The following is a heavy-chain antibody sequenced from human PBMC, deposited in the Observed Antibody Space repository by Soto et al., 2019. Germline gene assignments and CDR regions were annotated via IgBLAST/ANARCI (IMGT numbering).Heavy chain of an antibody. J-gene: IGHJ4*02. CDR3: ARASGIAAAGPHPYFDY. CDR2: INHSGST. Sequence: SETLSLTCAVYGGSFSGYYWIWIRQPPGKGLEWIGEINHSGSTNYNPSLKSRVTISVDTSKNQFSLKLSSVTAADTAVYYCARASGIAAAGPHPYFDYWGQGTLVTVSS. CDR1: GGSFSGYY. V-gene: IGHV4-34*01. D-gene: IGHD6-13*01.